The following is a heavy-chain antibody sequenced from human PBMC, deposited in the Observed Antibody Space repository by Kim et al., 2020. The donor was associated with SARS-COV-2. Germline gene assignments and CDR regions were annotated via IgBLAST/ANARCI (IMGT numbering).Heavy chain of an antibody. V-gene: IGHV3-23*01. CDR1: GFTFDTYA. D-gene: IGHD2-21*01. Sequence: GGSLRLSCVASGFTFDTYAMSWVRQAPGKGLEWVSGISGGAGNKFYADSVRGRFTISRDNSKNTLYLQMNSLRDEDTALYYCAKMVIMDGYNYFYYYAMDVWGQGTTVTVSS. J-gene: IGHJ6*02. CDR2: ISGGAGNK. CDR3: AKMVIMDGYNYFYYYAMDV.